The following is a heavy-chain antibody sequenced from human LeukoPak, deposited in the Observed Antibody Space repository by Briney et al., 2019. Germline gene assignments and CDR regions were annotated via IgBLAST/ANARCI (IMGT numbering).Heavy chain of an antibody. CDR3: ARLPAQQQPLVDY. D-gene: IGHD6-13*01. V-gene: IGHV4-59*08. CDR1: GGSISSYY. Sequence: SETLSLTCTVSGGSISSYYWSWIRQPPGKGLEWIGYIYYSGSTNYNPSLKSRVTISVDTSKNQFSLKLSSVTAADTAVYYCARLPAQQQPLVDYWGQGTLVTVSS. CDR2: IYYSGST. J-gene: IGHJ4*02.